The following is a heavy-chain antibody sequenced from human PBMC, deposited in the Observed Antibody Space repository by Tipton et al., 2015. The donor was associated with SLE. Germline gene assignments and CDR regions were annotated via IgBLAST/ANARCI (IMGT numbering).Heavy chain of an antibody. V-gene: IGHV4-4*07. CDR2: IYTSGST. CDR3: AGAPYDYDTSCYHGRYFYTIGV. Sequence: TLSLTCTVSGGSISGYYWSWIRQPAGKGLEWIGRIYTSGSTNYNPSLKSRVTISVDTSKNQFSLKLSSVTAADTAVYYCAGAPYDYDTSCYHGRYFYTIGVWGQGTRVTVSS. D-gene: IGHD3-22*01. CDR1: GGSISGYY. J-gene: IGHJ6*02.